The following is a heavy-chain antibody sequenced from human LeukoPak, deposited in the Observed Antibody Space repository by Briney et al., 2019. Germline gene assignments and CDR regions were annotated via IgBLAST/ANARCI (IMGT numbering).Heavy chain of an antibody. CDR1: GGSISSGDYY. Sequence: PSETLSLTCTVSGGSISSGDYYWSWIRQPPGKGLEWIGYIYYSGSTYYNPSLKSRVTISVDTSKNQFPLKLSSVTAADTAVYYCARQGDLTYYYGSGSYTYWGQGTLVTVSS. D-gene: IGHD3-10*01. V-gene: IGHV4-30-4*01. CDR2: IYYSGST. CDR3: ARQGDLTYYYGSGSYTY. J-gene: IGHJ4*02.